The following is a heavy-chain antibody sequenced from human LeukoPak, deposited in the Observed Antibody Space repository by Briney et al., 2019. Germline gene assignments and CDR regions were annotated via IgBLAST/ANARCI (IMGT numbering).Heavy chain of an antibody. V-gene: IGHV4-59*01. CDR2: ICYSGST. CDR1: GGSISSYY. D-gene: IGHD6-19*01. J-gene: IGHJ4*02. Sequence: SETLSLTCTVSGGSISSYYWSWIRQPPGKGLEWIGYICYSGSTNYNPSLKSRVTISVDTSKNQFSLKLSSVTAADTAVYYCARDVAGFDYWGQGTLVTVSS. CDR3: ARDVAGFDY.